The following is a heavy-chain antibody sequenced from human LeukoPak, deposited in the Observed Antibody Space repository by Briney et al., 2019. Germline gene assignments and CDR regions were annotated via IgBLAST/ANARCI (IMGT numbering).Heavy chain of an antibody. V-gene: IGHV3-23*01. Sequence: GGSLRLSCAASGFTFSSYAMSWVRQAPGKGLEWVSAISSSGGSTYYADSVKGRFTISRDNSKNTLYLQMNSLRAEDTAVYYCAIGVRGGTWYFDLWGRGTLVTVSS. D-gene: IGHD3-10*01. CDR1: GFTFSSYA. J-gene: IGHJ2*01. CDR2: ISSSGGST. CDR3: AIGVRGGTWYFDL.